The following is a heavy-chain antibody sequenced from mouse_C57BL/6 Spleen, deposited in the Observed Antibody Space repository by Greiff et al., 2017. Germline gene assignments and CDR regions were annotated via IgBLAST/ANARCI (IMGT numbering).Heavy chain of an antibody. CDR1: GYTFTSYT. D-gene: IGHD1-1*01. CDR2: INPSSGYT. Sequence: VKLMESGAELARPGASVKMSCKASGYTFTSYTMHWVKQRPGQGLEWIGYINPSSGYTKYNQKFKDKATLTADKSSSTAYMQLSSLTSEDSAVYYCARSTVGVYFDYWGQGTTLTVSS. CDR3: ARSTVGVYFDY. V-gene: IGHV1-4*01. J-gene: IGHJ2*01.